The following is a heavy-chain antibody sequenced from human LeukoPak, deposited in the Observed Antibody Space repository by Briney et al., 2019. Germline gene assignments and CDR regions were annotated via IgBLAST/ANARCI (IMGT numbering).Heavy chain of an antibody. CDR2: ISYDGSNK. J-gene: IGHJ4*02. CDR1: GFTFSSYA. V-gene: IGHV3-30-3*01. CDR3: AKDSTGVAATDY. Sequence: GGSLRLSCAASGFTFSSYAMHWVRQAPGKGLEWVAVISYDGSNKYYADSVKGRFTISRDNSKNTLYLQMNSLRAEDTAVYYCAKDSTGVAATDYWGQGTLVTVSS. D-gene: IGHD6-19*01.